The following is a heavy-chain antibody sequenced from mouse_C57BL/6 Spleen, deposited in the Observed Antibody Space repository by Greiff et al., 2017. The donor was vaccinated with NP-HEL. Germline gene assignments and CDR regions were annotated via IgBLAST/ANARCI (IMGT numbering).Heavy chain of an antibody. D-gene: IGHD2-4*01. CDR3: ARYGDYDDYYAMDY. CDR2: IRNKANGYTT. Sequence: EVQWVESGGGLVQPGGSLSLSCAASGFTFTDYYMSWVRQPPGKALEWLGFIRNKANGYTTEYSASVKGRFTISRDNSQSILYLQMNALRAEDSATYYCARYGDYDDYYAMDYWGQGTSVTVSS. J-gene: IGHJ4*01. CDR1: GFTFTDYY. V-gene: IGHV7-3*01.